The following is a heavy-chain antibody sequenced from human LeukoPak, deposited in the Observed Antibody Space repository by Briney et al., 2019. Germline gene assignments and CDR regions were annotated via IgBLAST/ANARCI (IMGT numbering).Heavy chain of an antibody. CDR1: GGSINTYY. CDR3: ARDNDFFDY. V-gene: IGHV4-4*07. J-gene: IGHJ4*02. Sequence: PSETLSLTCSVSGGSINTYYWSCIRLPAGKGLEWIGRIHSSGSTHYNPSLKSRVTMSLDTSKNQFSLKLTSVTAADTAVYYCARDNDFFDYWGQGTLVTVSS. CDR2: IHSSGST.